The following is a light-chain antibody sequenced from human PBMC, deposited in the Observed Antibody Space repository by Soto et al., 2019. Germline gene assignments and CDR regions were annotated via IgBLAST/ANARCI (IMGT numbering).Light chain of an antibody. Sequence: EIVLAQSPGPLSLSPGERASLSCRASQTVSDNFLAWYQQKPGQAPRLLIYAASSRATGIPDRFSGSGSGTDLTLTISRLEAEDFAVYYCQQYGTSPWAFGQGTNVEIK. CDR2: AAS. V-gene: IGKV3-20*01. CDR1: QTVSDNF. CDR3: QQYGTSPWA. J-gene: IGKJ1*01.